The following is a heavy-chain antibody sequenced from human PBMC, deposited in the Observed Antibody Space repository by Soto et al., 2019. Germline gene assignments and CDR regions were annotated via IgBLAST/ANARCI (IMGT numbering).Heavy chain of an antibody. CDR1: GASISDFY. CDR3: ARGGTYYLDS. D-gene: IGHD1-26*01. CDR2: IYTRGST. V-gene: IGHV4-4*07. J-gene: IGHJ4*02. Sequence: SETLSLTCPVSGASISDFYWSWIRQSAGNRLEWIGRIYTRGSTDYHPSLKSRATISIDTSKNQVSLRLTSVTAADTAVYYCARGGTYYLDSWGQGTLVTVS.